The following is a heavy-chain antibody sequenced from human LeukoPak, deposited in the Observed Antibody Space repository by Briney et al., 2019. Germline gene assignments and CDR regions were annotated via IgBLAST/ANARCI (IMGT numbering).Heavy chain of an antibody. CDR2: MNPNSGNT. CDR3: ARPSVGYDFWSGYLYYFDY. Sequence: ASVTVSCKASGYTFTSYDINWVRQATGQGLEWMGWMNPNSGNTGYAQKFQGRVTITRNTSINTAYMELSSLRSEDTAVYYCARPSVGYDFWSGYLYYFDYWGQGTLVTVSS. J-gene: IGHJ4*02. D-gene: IGHD3-3*01. V-gene: IGHV1-8*03. CDR1: GYTFTSYD.